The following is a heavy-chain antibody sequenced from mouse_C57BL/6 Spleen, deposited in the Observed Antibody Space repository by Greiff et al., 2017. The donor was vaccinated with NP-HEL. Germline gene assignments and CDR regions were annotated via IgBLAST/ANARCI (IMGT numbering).Heavy chain of an antibody. CDR1: GYTFTDYN. Sequence: VHVKQSGPELVKPGASVKIPCKASGYTFTDYNMDWVKQSHGKSLEWIGDINPNNGGTNYNQKFKGKATLTVDKSSSTAYMELRSLTSEDTAVYYCARRGNYALYAMDYWGQGTSVTVSS. J-gene: IGHJ4*01. V-gene: IGHV1-18*01. CDR2: INPNNGGT. CDR3: ARRGNYALYAMDY. D-gene: IGHD2-1*01.